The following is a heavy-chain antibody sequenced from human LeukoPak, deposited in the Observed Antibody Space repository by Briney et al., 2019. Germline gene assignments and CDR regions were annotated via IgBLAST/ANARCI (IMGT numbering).Heavy chain of an antibody. D-gene: IGHD2-15*01. J-gene: IGHJ3*02. Sequence: SETLSLTCAVYGGSFSGYYWSWIRQPPGKGLEWIGEINHSGSTNYNPSLKSRVTISVDTSKNQFSLKLSSVTAADTAVYYCARDGQHKAYCSGGSCYFRAFDIWGQGTMVTVSS. CDR3: ARDGQHKAYCSGGSCYFRAFDI. CDR1: GGSFSGYY. V-gene: IGHV4-34*01. CDR2: INHSGST.